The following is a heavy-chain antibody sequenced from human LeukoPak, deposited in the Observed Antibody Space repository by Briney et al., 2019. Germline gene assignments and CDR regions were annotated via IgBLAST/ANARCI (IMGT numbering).Heavy chain of an antibody. Sequence: LGGSLRLSCAASGFTFSSYAMSWVRQAPGKGLEWVSAISGSGGSTYYADSVKGRFTISRDNSKNTLYLQMNSLRTEDTAVYYCARGRLGNWNDGYGMDVWGQGTTVTVSS. J-gene: IGHJ6*02. CDR1: GFTFSSYA. CDR2: ISGSGGST. D-gene: IGHD1-1*01. V-gene: IGHV3-23*01. CDR3: ARGRLGNWNDGYGMDV.